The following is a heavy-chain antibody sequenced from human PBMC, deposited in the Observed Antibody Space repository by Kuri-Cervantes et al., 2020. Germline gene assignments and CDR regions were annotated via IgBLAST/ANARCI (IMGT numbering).Heavy chain of an antibody. CDR1: GYTFTSYY. CDR2: INPSGGST. CDR3: ARATTKPQGYYYYYGMDV. J-gene: IGHJ6*02. D-gene: IGHD1-26*01. V-gene: IGHV1-46*01. Sequence: ASVKVSCKASGYTFTSYYMHWVRQAPGQGLEWMGIINPSGGSTSYAQKFQGRVTMTRDTSTSTVYMELSSLRSEDTAVYYCARATTKPQGYYYYYGMDVWGQGTLVTVSS.